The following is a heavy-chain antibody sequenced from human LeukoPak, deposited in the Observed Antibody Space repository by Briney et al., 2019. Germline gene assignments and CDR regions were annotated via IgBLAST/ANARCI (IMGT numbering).Heavy chain of an antibody. CDR2: ISSSSSYI. CDR3: ARESDCSSTNCYLYYYYMGV. J-gene: IGHJ6*03. CDR1: GFTFSSYW. Sequence: GGSLRLSCAASGFTFSSYWMSWVRQAPGKGLEWVSSISSSSSYIYYADSVKGRFTISRDNAKNSLYLQMNSLRAEDTAVYYCARESDCSSTNCYLYYYYMGVWGKGTTVTVSS. V-gene: IGHV3-21*01. D-gene: IGHD2-2*01.